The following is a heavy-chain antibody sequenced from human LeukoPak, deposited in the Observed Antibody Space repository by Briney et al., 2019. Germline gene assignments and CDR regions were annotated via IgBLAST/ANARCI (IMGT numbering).Heavy chain of an antibody. V-gene: IGHV3-30*18. CDR1: GFTFSSYG. Sequence: GGSLRLSCAASGFTFSSYGMHWVRQAPGKGLEWVAVISYDGSNKYYADSVKGRFTISRDNSKNTLYLQVNSLRAEDTAVYYCAKASGVFLNWGQGTLVTVSS. J-gene: IGHJ4*02. D-gene: IGHD2-15*01. CDR2: ISYDGSNK. CDR3: AKASGVFLN.